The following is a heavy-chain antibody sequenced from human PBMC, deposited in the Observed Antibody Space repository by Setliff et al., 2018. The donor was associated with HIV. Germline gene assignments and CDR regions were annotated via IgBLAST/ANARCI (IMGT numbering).Heavy chain of an antibody. J-gene: IGHJ4*02. Sequence: ETLSLTCAVYGASFSGYYWAWIRQSPERGLEFIGEINHSGITNYNPSLKSRVTLSRDASKNQFFLKLTSVTAADTALYYCVTTDYFYGRNNFEYWGQGAMVTVSS. V-gene: IGHV4-34*10. CDR1: GASFSGYY. CDR2: INHSGIT. D-gene: IGHD3-10*01. CDR3: VTTDYFYGRNNFEY.